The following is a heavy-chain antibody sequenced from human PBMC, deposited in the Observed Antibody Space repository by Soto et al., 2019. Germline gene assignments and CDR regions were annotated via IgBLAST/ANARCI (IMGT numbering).Heavy chain of an antibody. J-gene: IGHJ5*02. CDR3: AKGSSHSFYQPHFDP. CDR2: ISGSGGST. V-gene: IGHV3-23*01. D-gene: IGHD2-2*01. CDR1: GFPFSSYA. Sequence: EVQLLESGGGLVQPGGSLRLSCAASGFPFSSYAMSWVRQAPGKGLEWVSAISGSGGSTYYADFVKGRFTVSRDNSKNTLYLQMNSLRAEDTAVYYCAKGSSHSFYQPHFDPWGQGTLVTVSS.